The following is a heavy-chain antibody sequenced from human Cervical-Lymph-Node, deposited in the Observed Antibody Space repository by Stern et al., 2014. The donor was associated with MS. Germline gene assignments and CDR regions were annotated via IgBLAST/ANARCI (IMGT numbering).Heavy chain of an antibody. CDR3: ARGELKEGLVRGMDV. Sequence: VQLAESGAEVKKPGSSVKVSCKASGGTFSSYNISWVPQAPGQGLEWMGGIIPIFGTANYAQKFQGRVTITADESTSTAYMELSSLRSEDTAVYYCARGELKEGLVRGMDVWGQGTTVTVSS. V-gene: IGHV1-69*01. CDR1: GGTFSSYN. D-gene: IGHD1-26*01. CDR2: IIPIFGTA. J-gene: IGHJ6*02.